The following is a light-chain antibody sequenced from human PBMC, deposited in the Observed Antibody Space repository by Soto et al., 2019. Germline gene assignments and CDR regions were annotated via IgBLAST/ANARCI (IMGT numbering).Light chain of an antibody. V-gene: IGLV2-14*01. Sequence: QSALTQPASVSGSPGQSITISCTGTSSDVGSYKYVSWYQQHPGKAPKLMIYDVSNRPSGVSIRFSGSKSGNTASLTISGRQAADEAEYYCSSYTSSTPHVVFGGGTKLTVL. J-gene: IGLJ2*01. CDR1: SSDVGSYKY. CDR2: DVS. CDR3: SSYTSSTPHVV.